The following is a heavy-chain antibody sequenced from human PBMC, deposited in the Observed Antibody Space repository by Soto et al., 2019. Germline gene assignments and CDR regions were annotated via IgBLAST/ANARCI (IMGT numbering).Heavy chain of an antibody. J-gene: IGHJ4*02. CDR1: GGSISSGGYS. D-gene: IGHD2-15*01. CDR2: IYHSGST. Sequence: SETLSLTCAVSGGSISSGGYSWSWIRQPPGKGLEWIGYIYHSGSTYYNPSLKSRATISVDRSKNQVSLNLTSVTAADTAVYYCARGGGYGSAGSCQSCDYWGQGTVVTAS. CDR3: ARGGGYGSAGSCQSCDY. V-gene: IGHV4-30-2*01.